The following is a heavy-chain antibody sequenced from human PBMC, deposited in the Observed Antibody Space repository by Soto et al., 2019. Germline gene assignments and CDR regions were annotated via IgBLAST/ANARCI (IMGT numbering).Heavy chain of an antibody. CDR3: ARQRTTVVTQAYFDH. CDR1: GESISSSSYY. CDR2: IYYSGRT. V-gene: IGHV4-39*01. J-gene: IGHJ4*02. Sequence: LTCIVSGESISSSSYYWGWIRQPPGKGLEWIGSIYYSGRTYYNPSFKSRVTISIDTSKNQFSLKLSSVTATDTAVYYCARQRTTVVTQAYFDHWGQGALVTVSS. D-gene: IGHD2-21*02.